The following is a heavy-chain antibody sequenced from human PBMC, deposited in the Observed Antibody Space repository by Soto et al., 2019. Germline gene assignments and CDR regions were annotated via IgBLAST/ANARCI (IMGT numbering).Heavy chain of an antibody. CDR2: IYPGDSDT. D-gene: IGHD3-22*01. V-gene: IGHV5-51*01. Sequence: LKISFKGSGXSFTSYWIGWVRQMPGKGLEWMGIIYPGDSDTRYSPSFQGQVTISADKSISTAYLQWSSLKASDTAMYYCARQYYYDSSGYPAFDYWGQGTLVTVSS. CDR3: ARQYYYDSSGYPAFDY. J-gene: IGHJ4*02. CDR1: GXSFTSYW.